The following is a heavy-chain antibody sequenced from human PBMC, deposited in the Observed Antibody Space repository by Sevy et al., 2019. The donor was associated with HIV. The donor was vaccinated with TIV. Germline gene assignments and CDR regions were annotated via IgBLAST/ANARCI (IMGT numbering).Heavy chain of an antibody. V-gene: IGHV4-30-4*01. CDR1: GGSISSGDYY. D-gene: IGHD3-22*01. J-gene: IGHJ3*02. CDR2: IYYSGST. Sequence: SETLSLTCTVSGGSISSGDYYWSWIRQPPGKGLEWIGYIYYSGSTYYNPSLKSRVTISVDTSKNQFSLKLSSVTAADTAVYYCARDIADYYERGGAFDIWGQGTMVTVSS. CDR3: ARDIADYYERGGAFDI.